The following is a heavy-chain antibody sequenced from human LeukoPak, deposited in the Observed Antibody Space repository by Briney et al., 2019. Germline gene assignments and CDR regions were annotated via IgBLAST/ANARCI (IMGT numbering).Heavy chain of an antibody. J-gene: IGHJ5*02. CDR1: GGSFSGYY. D-gene: IGHD3-10*01. CDR3: ARRALLWFSGNWFDP. Sequence: SETLSLTCAVYGGSFSGYYWSWIRQPPGKGLEWIGEINHSGSTNYNPSLKSRVTISVDTSKNQFSLKLSSVTAADTAVYYCARRALLWFSGNWFDPWGQGTLVTVSS. V-gene: IGHV4-34*01. CDR2: INHSGST.